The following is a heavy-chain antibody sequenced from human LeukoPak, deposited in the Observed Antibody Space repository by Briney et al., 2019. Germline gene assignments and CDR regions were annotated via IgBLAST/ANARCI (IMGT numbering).Heavy chain of an antibody. D-gene: IGHD5-12*01. Sequence: PGASLRLSCAASGFTFSSYAMIWVRQAPGKGLDWVSAISGSGGSTYYSDSVKGRFTISRDNSKNTLYLKMNSLRAEETAVYYWAKDGKGYSGYDYRHWFDPWGQGTLVTVSS. J-gene: IGHJ5*02. CDR1: GFTFSSYA. V-gene: IGHV3-23*01. CDR3: AKDGKGYSGYDYRHWFDP. CDR2: ISGSGGST.